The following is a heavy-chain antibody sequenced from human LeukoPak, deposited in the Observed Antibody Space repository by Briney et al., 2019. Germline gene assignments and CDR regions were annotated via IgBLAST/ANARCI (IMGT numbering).Heavy chain of an antibody. Sequence: GGSLRPSCAASGFTLSSYWMSWVRQAPGKGLEWVANIKEDGSEKYYVDSVKGRFTISRDNAKNSLYLHMNSLTAEDTAMYYCARDWVAGVPFDAFDIWGQGTMVSVSS. CDR3: ARDWVAGVPFDAFDI. CDR1: GFTLSSYW. CDR2: IKEDGSEK. J-gene: IGHJ3*02. V-gene: IGHV3-7*03. D-gene: IGHD3-10*01.